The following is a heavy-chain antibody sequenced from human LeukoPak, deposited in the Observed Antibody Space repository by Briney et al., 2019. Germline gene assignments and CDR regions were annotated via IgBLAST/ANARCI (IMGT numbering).Heavy chain of an antibody. CDR2: ISSSSSYI. Sequence: GGSLRLFCAASGFTFSSYSMNWGRQAPGKGLEWVSSISSSSSYIYYADSVKGRFTISRDNAKNSLYLQMNSLRAEDTAVYYCARDRVAGIFDYWGQGTLVTVSS. J-gene: IGHJ4*02. V-gene: IGHV3-21*01. D-gene: IGHD6-19*01. CDR1: GFTFSSYS. CDR3: ARDRVAGIFDY.